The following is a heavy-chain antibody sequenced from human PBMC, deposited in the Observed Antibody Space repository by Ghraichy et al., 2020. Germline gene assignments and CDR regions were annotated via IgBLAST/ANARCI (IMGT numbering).Heavy chain of an antibody. V-gene: IGHV2-5*02. Sequence: SGPTLVKPTQTLTLTCTFSGFSLSTSGVGVGWIRQPPGKALEWLALIYWDDDKRYSPSLKSRLTITKDTSKNQVVLTMTNMDPVDTATYYRAHGAYYDILTGLFGWFDPWGQGTLVTVSS. CDR1: GFSLSTSGVG. CDR2: IYWDDDK. D-gene: IGHD3-9*01. CDR3: AHGAYYDILTGLFGWFDP. J-gene: IGHJ5*02.